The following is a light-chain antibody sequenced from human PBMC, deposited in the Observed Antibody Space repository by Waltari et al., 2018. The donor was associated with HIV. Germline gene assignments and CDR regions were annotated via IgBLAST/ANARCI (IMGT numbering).Light chain of an antibody. J-gene: IGKJ2*01. CDR2: GAS. V-gene: IGKV3-20*01. CDR1: QSVSGNY. Sequence: EIILTQSPGTLSLSPGERVTLSCRASQSVSGNYIAWYQQKPAQAPRLLIYGASSRATGIPDRFRGSGSGTDFTLTISRLEPEDFAVYYCQQYGSSPRSFGQGTKLEIK. CDR3: QQYGSSPRS.